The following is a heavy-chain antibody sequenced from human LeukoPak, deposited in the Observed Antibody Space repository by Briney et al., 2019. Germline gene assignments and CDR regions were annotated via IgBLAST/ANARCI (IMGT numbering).Heavy chain of an antibody. Sequence: SETLSLTCAVYGGSFSGYYWSWIRQPPGKGLEWIGEINHSGSTNYNPSLKSRVTISVDTSKNQFSLKLSSVTAADTAVYYCAGDHYDFWSLGYWGQGTLVTVSS. D-gene: IGHD3-3*01. CDR3: AGDHYDFWSLGY. CDR2: INHSGST. J-gene: IGHJ4*02. CDR1: GGSFSGYY. V-gene: IGHV4-34*01.